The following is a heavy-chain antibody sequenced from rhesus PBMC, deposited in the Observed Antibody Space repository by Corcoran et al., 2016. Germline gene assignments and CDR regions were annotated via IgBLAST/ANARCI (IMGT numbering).Heavy chain of an antibody. CDR3: ASGSWEYCTGSGCYVPYYFDY. CDR1: DGSISSSY. V-gene: IGHV4-169*02. Sequence: QLQLQESGPGLVKPSETLSVTCAVSDGSISSSYWSWIRQAPGKGLEWIGYIYGSVSSTNYNPSLKRRVTRSVDTSKTQLSLKLSSVTAADTAVYYCASGSWEYCTGSGCYVPYYFDYWGQGVLVTVSS. D-gene: IGHD2-21*01. CDR2: IYGSVSST. J-gene: IGHJ4*01.